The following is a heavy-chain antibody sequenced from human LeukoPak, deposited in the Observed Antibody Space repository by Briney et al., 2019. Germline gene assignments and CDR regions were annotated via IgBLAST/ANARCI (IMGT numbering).Heavy chain of an antibody. Sequence: GGSLRLSCAASGFTFSSYSMNWVRQAPGKGLEWVSYISSSSSTIYYADSVKGRFTISRDNAKNSLYLQMNSLRAEDTAVYYCARDQANWNLEALGYFDYWGQGTLVTVSS. V-gene: IGHV3-48*01. CDR1: GFTFSSYS. D-gene: IGHD1-7*01. J-gene: IGHJ4*02. CDR3: ARDQANWNLEALGYFDY. CDR2: ISSSSSTI.